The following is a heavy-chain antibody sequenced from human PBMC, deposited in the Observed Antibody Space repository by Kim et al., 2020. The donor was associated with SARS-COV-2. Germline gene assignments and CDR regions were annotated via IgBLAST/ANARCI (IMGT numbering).Heavy chain of an antibody. CDR3: AREGVRGVSWFDP. V-gene: IGHV4-59*01. J-gene: IGHJ5*02. Sequence: NPTLKSRVTISVDTAKNQFSLKLSSVTAADTAVYYCAREGVRGVSWFDPWGQGTLVTVSS. D-gene: IGHD3-10*01.